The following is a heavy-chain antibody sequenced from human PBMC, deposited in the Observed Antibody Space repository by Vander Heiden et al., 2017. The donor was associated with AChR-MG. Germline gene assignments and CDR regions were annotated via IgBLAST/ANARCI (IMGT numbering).Heavy chain of an antibody. CDR1: GYSISSGYY. Sequence: QEQLQESGPGLVKPSETLSLTCAVSGYSISSGYYWGWIRQPPGKGLEWIGSIYHSGSTYYNPSLKSRVTISVDTSKNQFSLKLSSVTAADTAVYYCARDQHYYDSSGYYYGDYYYYGMDVWGQGTTVTVSS. V-gene: IGHV4-38-2*02. CDR2: IYHSGST. CDR3: ARDQHYYDSSGYYYGDYYYYGMDV. D-gene: IGHD3-22*01. J-gene: IGHJ6*02.